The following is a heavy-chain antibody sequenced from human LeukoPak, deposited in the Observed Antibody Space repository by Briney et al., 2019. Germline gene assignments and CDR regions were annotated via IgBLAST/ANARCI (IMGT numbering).Heavy chain of an antibody. J-gene: IGHJ4*02. CDR2: ISTYNGNT. CDR1: GYTFTNYG. V-gene: IGHV1-18*01. D-gene: IGHD3-10*01. CDR3: AVRSGTYPYYFDY. Sequence: GASVKVSCKASGYTFTNYGLSWVRQAPGQGLEYMGWISTYNGNTNYAQKFQGRVTMTTDTSTSTAYMELRSLRSDGAAVYYCAVRSGTYPYYFDYWGQGTLVTVSS.